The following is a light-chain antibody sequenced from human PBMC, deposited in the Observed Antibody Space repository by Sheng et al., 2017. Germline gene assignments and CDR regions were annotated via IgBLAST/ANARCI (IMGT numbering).Light chain of an antibody. CDR1: QRVSSN. CDR3: QQRGNWPT. CDR2: DAS. J-gene: IGKJ4*01. V-gene: IGKV3-11*01. Sequence: EIVMTQSPATLSVSPGERATLSCRASQRVSSNLAWYQQKPGQAPRLLIYDASNRATGIPARFSGSGSGTDFTLTISSLEPEDFAVYYCQQRGNWPTFGGGTKVDIK.